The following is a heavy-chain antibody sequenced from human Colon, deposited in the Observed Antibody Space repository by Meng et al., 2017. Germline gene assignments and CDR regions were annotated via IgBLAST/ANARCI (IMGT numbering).Heavy chain of an antibody. CDR2: IYYSGST. D-gene: IGHD2-15*01. CDR3: AREGYCSGGSCYSD. J-gene: IGHJ4*02. V-gene: IGHV4-39*07. Sequence: QLQLQESGPGLVNPSETLSLTCTVSGGSISSSSYYWGWIRQPPGKGLEWIGSIYYSGSTYYNPSLKSRVTISVDTSKNQFSLKLSSVTAADTAVYYCAREGYCSGGSCYSDWGQGTLVTVSS. CDR1: GGSISSSSYY.